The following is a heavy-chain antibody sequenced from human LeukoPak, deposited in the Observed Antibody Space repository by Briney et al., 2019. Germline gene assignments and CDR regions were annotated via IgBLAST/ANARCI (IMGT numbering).Heavy chain of an antibody. V-gene: IGHV3-66*01. CDR2: IYSGGST. CDR1: GFTVSSNY. J-gene: IGHJ4*02. Sequence: GGSLRLSCAASGFTVSSNYMSWVRQAPGKGLEWVSVIYSGGSTYYADSVKGRFTISRDNSKNTLYLQMNSLRAEDTAVYYCARGKRASLATIPPNFDYWGQGTLVTVSS. CDR3: ARGKRASLATIPPNFDY. D-gene: IGHD5-24*01.